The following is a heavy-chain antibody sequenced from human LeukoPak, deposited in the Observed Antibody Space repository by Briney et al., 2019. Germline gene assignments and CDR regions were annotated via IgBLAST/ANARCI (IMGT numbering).Heavy chain of an antibody. V-gene: IGHV4-39*01. J-gene: IGHJ4*02. CDR3: AKGRSYGDSPFDY. CDR2: IYYSETT. D-gene: IGHD4-17*01. CDR1: GGSISSSSYY. Sequence: PSETLSLTCTVSGGSISSSSYYWGWIRQPPGKGLEWIGSIYYSETTYYNPSLKSRVTISVDTSKNQFSLKLSSVTAADTAVYYCAKGRSYGDSPFDYWGQGTLVTVSS.